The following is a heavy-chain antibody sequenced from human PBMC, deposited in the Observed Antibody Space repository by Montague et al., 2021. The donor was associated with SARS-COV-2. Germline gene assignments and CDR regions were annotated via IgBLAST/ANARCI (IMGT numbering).Heavy chain of an antibody. CDR2: IYYSGST. V-gene: IGHV4-39*07. CDR1: GGSISSSSYC. CDR3: ARDLRRGFDP. Sequence: SETLSLTCTVSGGSISSSSYCWGWIRQPPGKGLEWIGSIYYSGSTYYNPSLKSRVTISVDTSKNQFSLKLSSVTAADTAVYYCARDLRRGFDPWGQGTLVTVSS. J-gene: IGHJ5*02. D-gene: IGHD3-10*01.